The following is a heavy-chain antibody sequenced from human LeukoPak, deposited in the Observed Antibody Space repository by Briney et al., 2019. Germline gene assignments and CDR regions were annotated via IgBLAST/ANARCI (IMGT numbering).Heavy chain of an antibody. Sequence: SETLSLTCTVSGGSINSYYWNWIRQPPGRGLEWIGSIYHTGSTNYNPSLKSRVTISVDTSKTHFSLKLSSVTAADTALYYCARGEHFASGSYHYWGQGTLVTVAS. J-gene: IGHJ4*02. CDR1: GGSINSYY. D-gene: IGHD3-10*01. V-gene: IGHV4-59*01. CDR3: ARGEHFASGSYHY. CDR2: IYHTGST.